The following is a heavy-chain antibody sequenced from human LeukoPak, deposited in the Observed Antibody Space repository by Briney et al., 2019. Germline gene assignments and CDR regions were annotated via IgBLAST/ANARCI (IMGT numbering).Heavy chain of an antibody. CDR2: ISGSGGST. D-gene: IGHD3-10*01. CDR1: GFTLRNYA. J-gene: IGHJ4*02. V-gene: IGHV3-23*01. Sequence: PGGSLRLSCAASGFTLRNYAMSWVRQAPGKGLEWVSLISGSGGSTDYADSVKGRFTISRDTSKNTLYLQVNSLRAEDTAVYYCAKGGGVISYYFDYWGQGTLVTVSS. CDR3: AKGGGVISYYFDY.